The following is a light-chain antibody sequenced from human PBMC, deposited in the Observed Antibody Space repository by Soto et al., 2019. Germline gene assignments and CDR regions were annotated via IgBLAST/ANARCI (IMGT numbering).Light chain of an antibody. V-gene: IGLV1-44*01. Sequence: QSVLTQPPSASGXPGQRVIISCSGSNSNIGTYTVNWYQQLPGTAPKLLIYTDYQRPSGVPDRFSGSKSGTSASLAISGLQSEDEADYYCASWDDSLSGGVFGGGTKLTVL. CDR3: ASWDDSLSGGV. CDR1: NSNIGTYT. CDR2: TDY. J-gene: IGLJ3*02.